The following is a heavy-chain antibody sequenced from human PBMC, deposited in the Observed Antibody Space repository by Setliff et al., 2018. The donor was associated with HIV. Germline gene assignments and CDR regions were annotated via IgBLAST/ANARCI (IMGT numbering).Heavy chain of an antibody. CDR3: AQQLVGY. CDR1: GFTFSSYW. J-gene: IGHJ4*02. V-gene: IGHV3-7*03. D-gene: IGHD6-6*01. CDR2: IKQDGSEK. Sequence: GGSLRLSCAASGFTFSSYWMSWVRQAPGKGLEWVANIKQDGSEKYYADSVKGRFTISRDDSKNTLYLQMNSLRAEDTAVYYCAQQLVGYWGQGTLVTVSS.